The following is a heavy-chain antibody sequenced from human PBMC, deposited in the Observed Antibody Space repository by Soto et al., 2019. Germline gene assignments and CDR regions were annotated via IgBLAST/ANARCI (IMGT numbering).Heavy chain of an antibody. Sequence: SVKVSCKASGGTFSSYTISWVRQAPGQGLEWMGRIIPILGIANYAQKFQGRVTITADKSTSTAYKELSSLRSEDTAVYYCARVTRRQHFDYWGQGTLVTVSS. J-gene: IGHJ4*02. CDR1: GGTFSSYT. D-gene: IGHD2-21*02. CDR3: ARVTRRQHFDY. V-gene: IGHV1-69*02. CDR2: IIPILGIA.